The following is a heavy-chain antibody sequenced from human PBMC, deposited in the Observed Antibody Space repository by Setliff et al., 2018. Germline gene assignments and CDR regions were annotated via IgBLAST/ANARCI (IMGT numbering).Heavy chain of an antibody. V-gene: IGHV4-39*07. D-gene: IGHD6-13*01. CDR2: IYYSGST. CDR1: GGSISSSLYY. CDR3: AGGAGYSSRWYIYYYGMDV. J-gene: IGHJ6*02. Sequence: PSETLSLTCTVSGGSISSSLYYWGWIRQPPGKGLEWIGSIYYSGSTNYNPSLKSRVTISVDTSKNQFSLKLSSVTAADTAVYYCAGGAGYSSRWYIYYYGMDVWGQGTTVTVSS.